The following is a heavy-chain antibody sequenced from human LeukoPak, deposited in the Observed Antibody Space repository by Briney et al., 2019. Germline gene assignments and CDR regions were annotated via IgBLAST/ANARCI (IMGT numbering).Heavy chain of an antibody. CDR3: ARRLAATDWYFDL. Sequence: SETLSLTRTVSGGSISSSSYYWGWIRQPPGKGLEWIGSIYYSGSTYYNPSLKSRVTISVDTSKNQFSLKLSSVTAADTAVYYCARRLAATDWYFDLWGRGTLVTVSS. CDR2: IYYSGST. J-gene: IGHJ2*01. D-gene: IGHD6-13*01. CDR1: GGSISSSSYY. V-gene: IGHV4-39*01.